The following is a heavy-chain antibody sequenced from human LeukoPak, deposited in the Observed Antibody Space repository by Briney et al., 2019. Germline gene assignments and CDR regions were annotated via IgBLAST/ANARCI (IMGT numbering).Heavy chain of an antibody. D-gene: IGHD5-18*01. CDR1: GFTFDDYA. CDR2: ISWNSGSI. J-gene: IGHJ4*02. Sequence: GGSLRLSCAASGFTFDDYAMHWVRQAPGKGLEWVSGISWNSGSIGYADSVKGRFTISRDNAKNSLYLQMTSLRAEDTALYYCAKAWSYGISYYFDYWGQGTLVTVSS. V-gene: IGHV3-9*01. CDR3: AKAWSYGISYYFDY.